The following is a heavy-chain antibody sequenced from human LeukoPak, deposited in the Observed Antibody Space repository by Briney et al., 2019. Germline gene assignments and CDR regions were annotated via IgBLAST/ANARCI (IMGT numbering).Heavy chain of an antibody. D-gene: IGHD2-21*01. V-gene: IGHV3-30*03. CDR1: GFTFSSYG. Sequence: GGSLRLSCAASGFTFSSYGMHWVRQAPGKGLEWVAVISYDGSNKYYADSVKGRFTISRDNVKNSLYPQMNSLRVEDTAVYYCARERRGFPENFDSWGQGTLVTVSS. CDR2: ISYDGSNK. CDR3: ARERRGFPENFDS. J-gene: IGHJ4*02.